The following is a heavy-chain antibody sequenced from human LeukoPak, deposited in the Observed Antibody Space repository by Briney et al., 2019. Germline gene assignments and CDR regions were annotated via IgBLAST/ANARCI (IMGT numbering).Heavy chain of an antibody. CDR1: GFTFSGHT. Sequence: GGSLRLSCAASGFTFSGHTMSWVRQMPGKGLEWMGIIYPGDSDTRYSPSFQSQVTISADKSISTAYLQWSSLKASDTAMYYCARGQNYYYDSSVDYWGQAALVTVSS. CDR3: ARGQNYYYDSSVDY. CDR2: IYPGDSDT. D-gene: IGHD3-22*01. J-gene: IGHJ4*02. V-gene: IGHV5-51*01.